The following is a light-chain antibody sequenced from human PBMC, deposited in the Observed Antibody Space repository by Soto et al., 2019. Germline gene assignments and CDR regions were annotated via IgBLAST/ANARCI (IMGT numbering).Light chain of an antibody. CDR2: GAS. CDR1: QSVSSSY. Sequence: EIVLTQSPGTLSLSPGERATLSCRASQSVSSSYLAWYQQKPGQAPRLLIYGASSRATGIPDRLSGSRSGTDFTLTISRLEPEDFALYYCQQYGSSPPYTFGQGTKLEIK. CDR3: QQYGSSPPYT. V-gene: IGKV3-20*01. J-gene: IGKJ2*01.